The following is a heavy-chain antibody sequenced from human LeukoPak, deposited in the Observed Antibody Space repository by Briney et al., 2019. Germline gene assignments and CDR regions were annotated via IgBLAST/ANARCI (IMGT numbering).Heavy chain of an antibody. Sequence: SETLSLTCSVSGDSISSYFWSWIRQPAGKGLEWLGRIHSSGITNYNPSLKSRLTLSVDTSKNQLSLNLNSVTAADTAVYYCARDLSFVGGDGDYSVCDAFDSWGQGTKVIVSS. CDR3: ARDLSFVGGDGDYSVCDAFDS. V-gene: IGHV4-4*07. J-gene: IGHJ3*01. CDR2: IHSSGIT. D-gene: IGHD3-16*01. CDR1: GDSISSYF.